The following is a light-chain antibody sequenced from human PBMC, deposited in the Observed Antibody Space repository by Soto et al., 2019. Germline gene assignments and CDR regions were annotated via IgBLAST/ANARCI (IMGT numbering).Light chain of an antibody. CDR1: QEISNS. CDR3: QQFRSYPVT. V-gene: IGKV1-16*01. J-gene: IGKJ4*01. CDR2: TAS. Sequence: DIQMTQPPSSLSASVGARVTITCRASQEISNSLAWYQQKPGKAPKSLIYTASNLESGVPSRFSGSGSGTYFTLTITSLQPEDFATYYCQQFRSYPVTLGGGTKVEIK.